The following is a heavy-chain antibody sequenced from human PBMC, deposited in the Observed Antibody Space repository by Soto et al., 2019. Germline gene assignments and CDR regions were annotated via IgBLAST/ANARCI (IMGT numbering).Heavy chain of an antibody. V-gene: IGHV4-39*01. D-gene: IGHD3-9*01. CDR2: IYYSGTT. CDR1: GDTISSSSYY. Sequence: SETLSLTCIVSGDTISSSSYYWVWIRQPPGKGLEWIGSIYYSGTTYYNPSLESRVTISIDTSKNQFSLKVSSLTAADTAVYYCAKTGPYDILTYWYFDLWGRGTLVTVSS. J-gene: IGHJ2*01. CDR3: AKTGPYDILTYWYFDL.